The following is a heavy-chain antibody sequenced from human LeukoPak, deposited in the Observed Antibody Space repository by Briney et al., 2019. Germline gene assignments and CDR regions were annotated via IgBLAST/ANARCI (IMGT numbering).Heavy chain of an antibody. CDR3: ARDAGSGAYDEFDF. CDR2: ISRSGTNI. V-gene: IGHV3-48*04. J-gene: IGHJ4*02. CDR1: GFTFSSYS. Sequence: GGSLRLSCAASGFTFSSYSMNWVRQAPGKGLEWVSYISRSGTNIFYGGSVRGRFTISRDNAKNSLSLQMNSLRVEDTAVYYYARDAGSGAYDEFDFWGQGILVTVSS. D-gene: IGHD5-12*01.